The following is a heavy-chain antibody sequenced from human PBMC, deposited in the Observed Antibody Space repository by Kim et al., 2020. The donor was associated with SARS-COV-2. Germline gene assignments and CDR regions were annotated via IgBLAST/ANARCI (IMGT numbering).Heavy chain of an antibody. J-gene: IGHJ3*02. CDR3: ARGVRVPQAFDI. V-gene: IGHV4-59*09. Sequence: NYNPTLKGRVTISVDTSKNQFSLKLSSVTAADTAVYYCARGVRVPQAFDIWGQGTMVTVSS. D-gene: IGHD2-2*01.